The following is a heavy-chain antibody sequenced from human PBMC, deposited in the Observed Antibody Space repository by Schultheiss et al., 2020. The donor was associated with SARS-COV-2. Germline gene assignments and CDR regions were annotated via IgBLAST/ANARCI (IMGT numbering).Heavy chain of an antibody. CDR2: IYYSGST. CDR1: GYSISSGYY. CDR3: ARDNTYLGPMDV. D-gene: IGHD2/OR15-2a*01. V-gene: IGHV4-38-2*02. J-gene: IGHJ6*02. Sequence: SQTLSLTCTVSGYSISSGYYWGWIRQPPGKGLEWIGYIYYSGSTNYNPSLKSRVTISVDTSKNQFSLKLSSVTAADTAVYYCARDNTYLGPMDVWGQGTTVTVSS.